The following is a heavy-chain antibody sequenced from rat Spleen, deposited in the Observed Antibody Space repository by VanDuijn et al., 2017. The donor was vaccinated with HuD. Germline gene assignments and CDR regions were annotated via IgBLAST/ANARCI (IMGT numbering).Heavy chain of an antibody. V-gene: IGHV5S10*01. J-gene: IGHJ1*01. D-gene: IGHD5-1*01. CDR3: ATENWDPYYWYFDF. CDR1: GFTFSNYD. Sequence: EVQLVESGGGLVQPGRSMKLSCAASGFTFSNYDMAWVRQAPTKGLEWVATIIYDGSRTYYRDSVKGRFTISRDNAKSTLYLQMDSLRSEDTATYYCATENWDPYYWYFDFWGPGTMVTVSS. CDR2: IIYDGSRT.